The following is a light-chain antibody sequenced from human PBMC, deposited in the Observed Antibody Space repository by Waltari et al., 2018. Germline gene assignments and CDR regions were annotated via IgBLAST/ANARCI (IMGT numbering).Light chain of an antibody. V-gene: IGKV4-1*01. CDR1: QSVLYSSNNKNY. CDR3: QQYYSTLWT. J-gene: IGKJ1*01. Sequence: DIVMTQSPDSLAVSLGERATINCNSSQSVLYSSNNKNYLALYQQKPGQPPKLLIYWASTRESGVPDRFSGSGSGTDFTLTISSLQAEDVAVYYCQQYYSTLWTFGQGTKVEIK. CDR2: WAS.